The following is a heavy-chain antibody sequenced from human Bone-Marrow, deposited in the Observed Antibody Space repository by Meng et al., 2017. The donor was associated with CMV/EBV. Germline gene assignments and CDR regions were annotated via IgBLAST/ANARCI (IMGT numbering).Heavy chain of an antibody. V-gene: IGHV4-38-2*02. Sequence: SETLSLTCTVSGYSISSGYYWGWIRQPPGKGLEWIGSIYHSGSTYYNPSLKSRVTISVDTSKNQFSLKLSSVTAADTAVYYCARTAVAGTVDYWGQGTLVPVSS. CDR1: GYSISSGYY. D-gene: IGHD6-19*01. CDR3: ARTAVAGTVDY. CDR2: IYHSGST. J-gene: IGHJ4*02.